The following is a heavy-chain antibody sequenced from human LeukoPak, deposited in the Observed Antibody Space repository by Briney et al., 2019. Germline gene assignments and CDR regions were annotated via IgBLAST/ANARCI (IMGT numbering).Heavy chain of an antibody. Sequence: GGSLRLSCAASGFTFSSYAMHWVRQAPGKGLEWVAVISYDESNKYYADSVKGRFTISRDNSKNTLYLQMNSLRAEDTAVYYCARAVPSYCGGDCYPTDYWGQGTLVTVSS. CDR1: GFTFSSYA. CDR3: ARAVPSYCGGDCYPTDY. CDR2: ISYDESNK. V-gene: IGHV3-30-3*01. J-gene: IGHJ4*02. D-gene: IGHD2-21*02.